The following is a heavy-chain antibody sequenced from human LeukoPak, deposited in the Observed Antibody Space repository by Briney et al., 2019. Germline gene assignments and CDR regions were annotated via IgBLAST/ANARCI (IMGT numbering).Heavy chain of an antibody. CDR2: ANESGGT. D-gene: IGHD1-26*01. J-gene: IGHJ5*02. Sequence: SETLSLTCAVYIDSFSNYHWNWIRQTPAKGMEWIGEANESGGTNISPSLRSRVILSVDTSKNQFSLKLISVTVADTAIYYCARGQGATVPQVGKNWFDPWGQGTRVTVSS. CDR3: ARGQGATVPQVGKNWFDP. CDR1: IDSFSNYH. V-gene: IGHV4-34*01.